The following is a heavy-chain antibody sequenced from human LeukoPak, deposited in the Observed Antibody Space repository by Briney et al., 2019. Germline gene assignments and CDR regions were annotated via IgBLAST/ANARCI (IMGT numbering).Heavy chain of an antibody. D-gene: IGHD4-17*01. V-gene: IGHV3-30*02. J-gene: IGHJ4*02. CDR2: IRYDGSNE. Sequence: GGSLRLSCAASGFTFSSYAMDWVRQAPGKGLEWVAFIRYDGSNEYYADSVKGRFTISRDNSKNTLYLQMNSLRADDTAVYYCAKCGYGDYGLDYWGQGTLVTVSS. CDR1: GFTFSSYA. CDR3: AKCGYGDYGLDY.